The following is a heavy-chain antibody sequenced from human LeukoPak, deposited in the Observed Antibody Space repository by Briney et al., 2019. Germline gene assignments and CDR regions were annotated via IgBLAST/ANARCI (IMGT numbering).Heavy chain of an antibody. Sequence: GGSLRLSCAASGFTLRRYGMTGVRPAPGKGLEWVSSISSSSSYIYYADSVKGRFTISRDNAKNSLYLQMNSLRAEDTAVYYCARDRLSSFWSEWELLNYYYYYMDVWGKGTTVTVSS. V-gene: IGHV3-21*01. CDR2: ISSSSSYI. J-gene: IGHJ6*03. CDR3: ARDRLSSFWSEWELLNYYYYYMDV. D-gene: IGHD1-26*01. CDR1: GFTLRRYG.